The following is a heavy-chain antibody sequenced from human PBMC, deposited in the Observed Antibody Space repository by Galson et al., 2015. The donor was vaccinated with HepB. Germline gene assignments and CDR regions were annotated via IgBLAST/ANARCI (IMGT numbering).Heavy chain of an antibody. V-gene: IGHV3-21*01. CDR3: ARDSEDYGGNQISYYYGMDV. CDR2: ISSSSSYI. Sequence: SLRLSCAASGFTFSSYSTNWVRQAPGKGLEWVSSISSSSSYIYYADSVKGRFTISRDNAKNSLYLQMNSLRAEDTAVYYCARDSEDYGGNQISYYYGMDVWGQGTTVTVSS. D-gene: IGHD4-23*01. CDR1: GFTFSSYS. J-gene: IGHJ6*02.